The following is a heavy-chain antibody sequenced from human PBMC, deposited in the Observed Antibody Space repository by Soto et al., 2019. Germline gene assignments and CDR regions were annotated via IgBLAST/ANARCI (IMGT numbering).Heavy chain of an antibody. CDR2: VLYDGRNK. Sequence: GGSLRLSCAASGFTFSSYGMHWVRQAPGKGLEWVAVVLYDGRNKYYADSVKGRFTISRDNSKNTVYLQMNSLRAEDTAVYYCAKAGYYGSSGYYELDYWGQGTLVTVSS. J-gene: IGHJ4*02. V-gene: IGHV3-30*18. D-gene: IGHD3-22*01. CDR3: AKAGYYGSSGYYELDY. CDR1: GFTFSSYG.